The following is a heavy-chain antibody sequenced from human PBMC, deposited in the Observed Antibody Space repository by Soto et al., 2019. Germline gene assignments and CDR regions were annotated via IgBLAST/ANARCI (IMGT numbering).Heavy chain of an antibody. D-gene: IGHD6-13*01. CDR1: GFTFSSYG. J-gene: IGHJ6*02. CDR2: IWYDGSNK. Sequence: QVQLVESGGGVVQPGRSLRLSCAASGFTFSSYGMHWVRQAPGKGLEWVAVIWYDGSNKYYADSVKGRFTISRDNSKNALYLQMNSLRAEDTAVYYCARYSSSWSPSYGMDDWGQGTTVTVSS. V-gene: IGHV3-33*01. CDR3: ARYSSSWSPSYGMDD.